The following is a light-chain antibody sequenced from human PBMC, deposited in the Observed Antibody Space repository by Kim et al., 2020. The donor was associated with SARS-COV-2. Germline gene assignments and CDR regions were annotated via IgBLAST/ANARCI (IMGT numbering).Light chain of an antibody. CDR2: GAS. J-gene: IGKJ4*01. CDR3: PQYGNSLDT. CDR1: QSVNSNY. V-gene: IGKV3-20*01. Sequence: EIVLTQSPGTLSLSPGERATLSCRASQSVNSNYLAWYQQKPGQAPRLLIYGASSRAAGIPDRFSGSGSGTDFTLTISRLEPEDFAVYFCPQYGNSLDTFGGGTKVDIK.